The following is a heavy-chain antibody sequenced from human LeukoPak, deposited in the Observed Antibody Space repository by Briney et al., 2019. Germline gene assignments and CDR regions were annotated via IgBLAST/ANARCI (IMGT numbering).Heavy chain of an antibody. J-gene: IGHJ6*02. CDR1: GFAFADYA. CDR2: IHADGGRT. V-gene: IGHV3-43*02. CDR3: STWAFYHGLDV. D-gene: IGHD2/OR15-2a*01. Sequence: GGSLRLSCAASGFAFADYAMHWVRQIPGKGLESVAHIHADGGRTFYADSVKGRFTVSRDNGKNSLFLQMDSLTSDDTALYYCSTWAFYHGLDVWGQGATVIVSS.